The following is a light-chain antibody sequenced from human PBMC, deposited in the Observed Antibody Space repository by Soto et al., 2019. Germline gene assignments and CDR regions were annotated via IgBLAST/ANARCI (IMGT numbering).Light chain of an antibody. CDR2: DAS. CDR1: QSVSSY. Sequence: EIVLTQSPATLSLSPGERATLSCRASQSVSSYLAWYQQKPGQAPRLLIYDASSRATGIPDRFSGSGSGTDFTLTINSLQSEDFAVYYCQQYNNWWTFGQGTKVDIK. CDR3: QQYNNWWT. J-gene: IGKJ1*01. V-gene: IGKV3-11*01.